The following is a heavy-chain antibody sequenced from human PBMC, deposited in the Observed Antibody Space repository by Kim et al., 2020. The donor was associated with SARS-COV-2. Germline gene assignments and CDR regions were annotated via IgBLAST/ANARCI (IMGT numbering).Heavy chain of an antibody. CDR3: ARVVYSSGWYFFDY. CDR2: ISTDGAMT. D-gene: IGHD6-19*01. V-gene: IGHV3-64*02. Sequence: GGSLRLSCAASGFSFSSYAIHWVRQTPRKGLEYVSAISTDGAMTKYADSVKGRFTVSRDNSKNTLYLQMGSLRPEDTAVYYCARVVYSSGWYFFDYWGQGTQVTVSS. CDR1: GFSFSSYA. J-gene: IGHJ4*02.